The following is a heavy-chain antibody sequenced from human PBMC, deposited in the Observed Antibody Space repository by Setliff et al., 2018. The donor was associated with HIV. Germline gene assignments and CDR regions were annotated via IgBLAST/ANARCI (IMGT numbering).Heavy chain of an antibody. J-gene: IGHJ3*02. CDR2: IFYGGNP. Sequence: SETLSLTCSVSGASIITDPHYLGWIRQSPGKGLEWIGNIFYGGNPHYSPSLKSRVTISMDTSRNQFSLKLTSMTAADTAVYYCARGRDDYNYDPFDIWGQGTMVTVSS. D-gene: IGHD4-4*01. V-gene: IGHV4-39*01. CDR1: GASIITDPHY. CDR3: ARGRDDYNYDPFDI.